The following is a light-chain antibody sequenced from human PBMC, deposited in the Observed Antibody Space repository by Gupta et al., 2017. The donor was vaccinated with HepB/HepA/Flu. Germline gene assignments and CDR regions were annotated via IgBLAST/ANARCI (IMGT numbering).Light chain of an antibody. Sequence: YELTQPPPVSVSPGQPASITCSGEKLGDKYACWYQQKPGQSPVLVIYQDSKRPSGILERFSGSNSGNTATLTISGTQAVDEADYYCQAWDSNTGVFGGGTKLTVL. CDR3: QAWDSNTGV. CDR2: QDS. J-gene: IGLJ2*01. CDR1: KLGDKY. V-gene: IGLV3-1*01.